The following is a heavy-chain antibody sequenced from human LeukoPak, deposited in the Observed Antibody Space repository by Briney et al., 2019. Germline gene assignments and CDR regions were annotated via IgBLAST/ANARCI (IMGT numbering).Heavy chain of an antibody. CDR2: ISPSGGST. CDR1: GYTFTSNY. CDR3: ARKTGYSSGWHYYYYYMDV. J-gene: IGHJ6*03. D-gene: IGHD6-19*01. Sequence: ASVKVSCKAFGYTFTSNYMHWVRQAPGQGPEWMGVISPSGGSTTYAQKFQGRVTLTRDMSTSTDYLELRSLRSDDTAVYYCARKTGYSSGWHYYYYYMDVWGKGTTVTISS. V-gene: IGHV1-46*01.